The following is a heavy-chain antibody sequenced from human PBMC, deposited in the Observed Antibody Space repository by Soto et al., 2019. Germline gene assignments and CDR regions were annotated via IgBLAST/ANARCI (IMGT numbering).Heavy chain of an antibody. CDR2: IYPGDSDT. CDR3: ARHMTTVTSFDY. D-gene: IGHD4-17*01. J-gene: IGHJ4*02. V-gene: IGHV5-51*01. Sequence: PGQPMKNCCKASGYSFSTYWSGWVSKMTGKGLEWMGIIYPGDSDTKYSPSLQGQVTISADTSISTAYLQWTSLKASDTAMYYCARHMTTVTSFDYWGQGTLVTISS. CDR1: GYSFSTYW.